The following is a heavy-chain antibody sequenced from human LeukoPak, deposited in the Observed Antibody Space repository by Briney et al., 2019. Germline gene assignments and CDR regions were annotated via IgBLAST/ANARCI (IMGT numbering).Heavy chain of an antibody. V-gene: IGHV1-2*02. CDR3: ARGAYYDFWSGYSHSDY. Sequence: ASVKVSCKASGYTFTVYYMHWVRQAPGQGLEWMGWINPNSGGTNYAQKFQGRVTMTRDTSISTAYMELSRLRSDDTAVYYCARGAYYDFWSGYSHSDYWGQGTLVTVSS. D-gene: IGHD3-3*01. CDR2: INPNSGGT. J-gene: IGHJ4*02. CDR1: GYTFTVYY.